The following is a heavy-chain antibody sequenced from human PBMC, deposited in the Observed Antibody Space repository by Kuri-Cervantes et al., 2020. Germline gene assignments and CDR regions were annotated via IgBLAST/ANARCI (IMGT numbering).Heavy chain of an antibody. CDR3: ARVPRGSSNWFDP. D-gene: IGHD3-10*01. CDR1: GGSFSGYY. J-gene: IGHJ5*02. V-gene: IGHV4-34*01. CDR2: INHSGST. Sequence: SETLSLTCTVYGGSFSGYYWSWIRQPPGKGLEWIGEINHSGSTNYNPSLKSRVTISVDTSKNQFSLKLSSVTAADTAVYYCARVPRGSSNWFDPWGQGTLVTVSS.